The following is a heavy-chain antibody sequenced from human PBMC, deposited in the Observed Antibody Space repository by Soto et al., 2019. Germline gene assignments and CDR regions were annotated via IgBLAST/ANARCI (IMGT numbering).Heavy chain of an antibody. J-gene: IGHJ6*02. CDR2: ISAYNGNT. Sequence: ASVKVSCKASGYTFTSYGISWVRQAPGQGLEWMGWISAYNGNTNYAQKLQGRVTMTTDTSTSTAYMELRSLRSDDTAVYYWARDLVLDYYYGMDFWGQGTTVTVSS. V-gene: IGHV1-18*01. CDR3: ARDLVLDYYYGMDF. D-gene: IGHD1-26*01. CDR1: GYTFTSYG.